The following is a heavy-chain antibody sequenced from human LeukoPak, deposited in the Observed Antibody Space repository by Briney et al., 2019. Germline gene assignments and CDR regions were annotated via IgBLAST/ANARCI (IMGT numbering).Heavy chain of an antibody. Sequence: SETLSLTCTVSGGSISSYYWSWIRQAPGKGLEWIGYIYYSGSTNYNPSLKSRVTISVDTSKNQFSLKLSSVTAADTAVYYCARVQYGSGSYFNWFDPWGQGTLVTASS. CDR2: IYYSGST. V-gene: IGHV4-59*01. J-gene: IGHJ5*02. CDR3: ARVQYGSGSYFNWFDP. D-gene: IGHD3-10*01. CDR1: GGSISSYY.